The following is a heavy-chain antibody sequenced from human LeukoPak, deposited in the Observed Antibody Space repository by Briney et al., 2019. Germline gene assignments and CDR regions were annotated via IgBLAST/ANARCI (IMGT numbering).Heavy chain of an antibody. V-gene: IGHV3-73*01. J-gene: IGHJ4*02. D-gene: IGHD3-9*01. CDR3: AGDYNFLTGLNY. CDR2: IGRQGDSDAT. Sequence: QAGGSLRLSCAASGLTFSGSGIHWVRQASGKGLEWLGSIGRQGDSDATRYAASLKGKFTISRVDSRNTAYLQMNSLKTEDTAVYYCAGDYNFLTGLNYWGQGTLVTVSS. CDR1: GLTFSGSG.